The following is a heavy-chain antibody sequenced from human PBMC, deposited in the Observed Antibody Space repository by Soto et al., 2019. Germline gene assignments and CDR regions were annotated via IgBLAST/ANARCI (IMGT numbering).Heavy chain of an antibody. CDR1: GFTFGDYA. Sequence: GVQRLSCTASGFTFGDYAMSWFRQAPGKGLEWVGFIRSKAYGGTTEYAASVKGRFTISRDDSKSIAYLQMNSLKTEDTAVYYCTREYSSGWSEGGEIHYYYYYGMDVWGQGTAVTDSS. CDR2: IRSKAYGGTT. V-gene: IGHV3-49*03. D-gene: IGHD6-19*01. CDR3: TREYSSGWSEGGEIHYYYYYGMDV. J-gene: IGHJ6*02.